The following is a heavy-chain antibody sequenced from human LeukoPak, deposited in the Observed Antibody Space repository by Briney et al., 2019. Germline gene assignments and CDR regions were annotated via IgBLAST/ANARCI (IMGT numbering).Heavy chain of an antibody. CDR2: IYYSGST. J-gene: IGHJ6*03. CDR1: GGSISSGDYY. Sequence: PSETLSLTCTVSGGSISSGDYYWSWIRQPPGKGLEWLVYIYYSGSTYYNPSLKSRVTISVDTSKNQFSLKLSSVTAADTAVYYCARAEADYYYYMDVWGKGTTVTVSS. V-gene: IGHV4-30-4*08. CDR3: ARAEADYYYYMDV.